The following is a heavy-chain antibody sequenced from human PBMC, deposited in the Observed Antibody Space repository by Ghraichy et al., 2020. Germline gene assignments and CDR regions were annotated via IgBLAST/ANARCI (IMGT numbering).Heavy chain of an antibody. D-gene: IGHD3-22*01. Sequence: GSLRLSCAVSGFTFSNYAMSWVRQVPGQGLEWVSAISGTGDGTYYADSVKGRFTISRDNSKNTVYLQMDSLRAEDTALYYCAKAIVVVITDPANYYYYGMDVWGQGTTVTVSS. V-gene: IGHV3-23*01. J-gene: IGHJ6*02. CDR2: ISGTGDGT. CDR3: AKAIVVVITDPANYYYYGMDV. CDR1: GFTFSNYA.